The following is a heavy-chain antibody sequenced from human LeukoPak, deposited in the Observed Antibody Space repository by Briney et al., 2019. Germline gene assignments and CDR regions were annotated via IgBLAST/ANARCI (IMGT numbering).Heavy chain of an antibody. CDR2: ISAYNGNT. CDR3: ARDALSGSNWFDP. D-gene: IGHD5-12*01. V-gene: IGHV1-18*01. J-gene: IGHJ5*02. Sequence: ASVKVSCKASGYTFTSYGIGWVRQARGQGLEWMGWISAYNGNTNYAQKLQGRVTMTTDTSTSTAYMELRSLRSDDTAAYYCARDALSGSNWFDPWGQGTLVTVSS. CDR1: GYTFTSYG.